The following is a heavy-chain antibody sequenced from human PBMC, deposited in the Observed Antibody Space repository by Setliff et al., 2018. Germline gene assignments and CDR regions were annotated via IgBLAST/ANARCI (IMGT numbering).Heavy chain of an antibody. V-gene: IGHV3-73*01. D-gene: IGHD3-10*01. CDR3: TRLPPSLWFGEPDAFDI. CDR2: IRSKANSYAT. Sequence: PGGSLRLSCAASGFTFSGSAMHWVRQASGKGLEWVGRIRSKANSYATAYAASVKGRFTISRDDSKNTAYLQMNSLKTEDTAVYYCTRLPPSLWFGEPDAFDIWGQGTMVTVSS. CDR1: GFTFSGSA. J-gene: IGHJ3*02.